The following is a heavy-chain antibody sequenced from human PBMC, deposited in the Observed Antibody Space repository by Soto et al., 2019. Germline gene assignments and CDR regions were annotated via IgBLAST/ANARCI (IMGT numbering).Heavy chain of an antibody. V-gene: IGHV4-4*07. CDR1: GFSVRSYT. CDR3: ARDGMTTGDT. D-gene: IGHD2-21*02. Sequence: SETLSLTCLFAGFSVRSYTWILVRPPANKGLEWIGRVFSSVSATYNPSLKSRVSISMDTPENRISLKLDSVTAADAGVYFCARDGMTTGDTWVPETLVTFS. J-gene: IGHJ4*02. CDR2: VFSSVSA.